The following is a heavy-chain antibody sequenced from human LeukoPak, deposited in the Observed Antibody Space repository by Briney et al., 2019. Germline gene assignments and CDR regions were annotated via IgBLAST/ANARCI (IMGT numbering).Heavy chain of an antibody. J-gene: IGHJ1*01. CDR2: IYSGGST. V-gene: IGHV3-53*01. Sequence: GGSLRLSCAASGFTVSSNYMSWVRQAPGKGLELVSVIYSGGSTYYADSVKGRFTISRDNSKNTLYLQMNSLRAEDTAVYYCARIVTTVTTRYFQHWGQGTLVTVSS. CDR3: ARIVTTVTTRYFQH. CDR1: GFTVSSNY. D-gene: IGHD4-17*01.